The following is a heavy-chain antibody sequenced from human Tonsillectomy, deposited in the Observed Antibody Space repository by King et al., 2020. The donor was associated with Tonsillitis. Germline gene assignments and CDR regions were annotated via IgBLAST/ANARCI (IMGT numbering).Heavy chain of an antibody. Sequence: VQLVESGAEVKKPGASVKVSCKASGYTFTSYGISWVRQAPGQGLEWMGWISAYNGNTNYAQKLQGRVTMTTDTSTSTAYMELRSLRSDDTAVYYCARDPIPGIAVAGRGWFDRWGQGTLVTVSS. D-gene: IGHD6-19*01. J-gene: IGHJ5*02. CDR1: GYTFTSYG. CDR2: ISAYNGNT. CDR3: ARDPIPGIAVAGRGWFDR. V-gene: IGHV1-18*04.